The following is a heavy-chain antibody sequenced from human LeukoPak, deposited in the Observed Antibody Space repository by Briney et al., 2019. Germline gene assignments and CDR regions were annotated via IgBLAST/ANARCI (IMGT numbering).Heavy chain of an antibody. J-gene: IGHJ4*02. CDR1: GYTFTGYY. V-gene: IGHV1-2*04. D-gene: IGHD6-19*01. CDR2: INPNSGGT. CDR3: ARDSGRYPVAY. Sequence: ASVKVSCKASGYTFTGYYMHWVRQAPGQGLEWMGWINPNSGGTNYAQKFQGWVTMTRDTSISTAYMELSRLRADDTAVYYCARDSGRYPVAYWGQGTLVTVSS.